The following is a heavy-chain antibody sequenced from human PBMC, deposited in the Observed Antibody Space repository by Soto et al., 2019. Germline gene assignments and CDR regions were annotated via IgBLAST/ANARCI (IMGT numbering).Heavy chain of an antibody. CDR1: GYTFTNYG. D-gene: IGHD3-10*01. CDR3: TRGVGSGTYYNQYTWFDP. CDR2: INTYNGNT. V-gene: IGHV1-18*01. Sequence: QVQLVQSGAEVKKPGASVKVSCKASGYTFTNYGISWVRQAPGQGLEWMGWINTYNGNTNHAQKLQGRVTMTTDTSASTAYMELRRLRSGDTAVYYCTRGVGSGTYYNQYTWFDPWGQGTLVTVSS. J-gene: IGHJ5*02.